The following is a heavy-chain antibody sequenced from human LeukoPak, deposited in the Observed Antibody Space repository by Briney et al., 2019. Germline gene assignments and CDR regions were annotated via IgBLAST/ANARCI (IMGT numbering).Heavy chain of an antibody. Sequence: GGSLRLSCAAFGFTFSSYGMHWVRQAPGRGLEWMAFIQYDGSNKFYADSVKGRFTISRDNAKNSLYLQMNSLRAEDTAVYYCAELGITMIGGVWGKGTTVTISS. CDR3: AELGITMIGGV. CDR2: IQYDGSNK. CDR1: GFTFSSYG. V-gene: IGHV3-30*02. D-gene: IGHD3-10*02. J-gene: IGHJ6*04.